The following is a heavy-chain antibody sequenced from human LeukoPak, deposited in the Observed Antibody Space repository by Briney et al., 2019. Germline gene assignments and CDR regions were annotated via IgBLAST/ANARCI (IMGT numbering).Heavy chain of an antibody. CDR1: GYTFTSYD. V-gene: IGHV1-8*01. D-gene: IGHD2-21*02. CDR2: MNPNSGNT. J-gene: IGHJ6*02. CDR3: ASAYCGGDCHSANYYYGMDV. Sequence: GASVKVSCKASGYTFTSYDINWVRQATGQGLEWMGWMNPNSGNTGYAQKFQGRVTMTRNTSISTAYMELSSLRSEDTAVYYCASAYCGGDCHSANYYYGMDVWDQGTTVTVSS.